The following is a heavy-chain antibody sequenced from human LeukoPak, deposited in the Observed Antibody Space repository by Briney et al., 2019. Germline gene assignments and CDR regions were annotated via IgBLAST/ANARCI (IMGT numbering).Heavy chain of an antibody. J-gene: IGHJ4*02. D-gene: IGHD3-10*01. CDR3: ASPDYGSGSYSY. CDR1: GGSISSRSYY. CDR2: IYYSGST. Sequence: MASETLSLTCTVSGGSISSRSYYWGWIRQPPGKGLEWIGSIYYSGSTYYNPSLKSRVTISVDTSKNQFSLKLSSVTAADTAVYYCASPDYGSGSYSYWGQGTLVIVSS. V-gene: IGHV4-39*01.